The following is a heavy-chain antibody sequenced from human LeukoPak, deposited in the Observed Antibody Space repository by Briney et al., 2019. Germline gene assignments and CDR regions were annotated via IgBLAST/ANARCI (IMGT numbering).Heavy chain of an antibody. CDR3: ARDGYSYGYDAGGFDY. CDR2: IYSGGST. Sequence: PGGSLRLSCAASGFTVSSNYMSWVRQAPGKGLEWVSVIYSGGSTYYADSVKGRFTISRDNSKNTLYLQMNSLRAEDTAVYYCARDGYSYGYDAGGFDYWGQGTLVTVSS. CDR1: GFTVSSNY. D-gene: IGHD5-18*01. J-gene: IGHJ4*02. V-gene: IGHV3-53*05.